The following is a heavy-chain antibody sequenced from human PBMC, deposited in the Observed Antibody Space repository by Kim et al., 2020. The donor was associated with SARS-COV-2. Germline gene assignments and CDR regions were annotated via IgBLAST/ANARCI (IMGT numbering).Heavy chain of an antibody. Sequence: SETLSLTCAVYGGSFSGYYWSWIRQPPGKGLEWIGEINHSGSTNYNPSLKSRVTISVDTSKNQFSLKLSSVTAADTAVYYCARGTPGIAAAGTTSYGMDVWGQGTTVTVSS. J-gene: IGHJ6*02. D-gene: IGHD6-13*01. CDR1: GGSFSGYY. CDR2: INHSGST. V-gene: IGHV4-34*01. CDR3: ARGTPGIAAAGTTSYGMDV.